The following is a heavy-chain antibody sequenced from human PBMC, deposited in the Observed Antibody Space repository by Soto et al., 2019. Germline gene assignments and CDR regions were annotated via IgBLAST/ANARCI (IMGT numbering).Heavy chain of an antibody. CDR1: GYTFTGYY. CDR2: INPDSGDT. V-gene: IGHV1-2*02. CDR3: ASLYYYDSSDYIFDY. J-gene: IGHJ4*02. D-gene: IGHD3-22*01. Sequence: ASVKVSCKASGYTFTGYYIHWVRQAPGQGLEWMGWINPDSGDTNFAQKFQGRVTMTRDTSISTAYMELSRLRSDDTALYYCASLYYYDSSDYIFDYWGQGTLVTVSS.